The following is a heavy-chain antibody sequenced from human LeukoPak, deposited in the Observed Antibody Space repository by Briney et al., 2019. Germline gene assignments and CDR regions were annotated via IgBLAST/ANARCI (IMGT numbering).Heavy chain of an antibody. D-gene: IGHD3-3*01. CDR1: GFTFDDYA. V-gene: IGHV3-43*02. CDR2: ICGDGGST. CDR3: AKDSSRYYDFWSGYLEYYYYYGMDV. J-gene: IGHJ6*02. Sequence: GGSLRLSCAASGFTFDDYAMHWVRQAPGKGLEWVSLICGDGGSTYYADSVKGRFTISRDNSKNSLYLQMNTLRTEDTALYYCAKDSSRYYDFWSGYLEYYYYYGMDVWGQGTTVTVSS.